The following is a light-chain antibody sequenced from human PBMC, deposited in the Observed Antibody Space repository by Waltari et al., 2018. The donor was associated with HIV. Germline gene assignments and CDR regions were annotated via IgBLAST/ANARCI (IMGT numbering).Light chain of an antibody. CDR1: SGSIASHY. J-gene: IGLJ3*02. CDR3: QSYDNTNWV. V-gene: IGLV6-57*01. CDR2: EDN. Sequence: NFMLTQAHSVSESPGKTVTISCTRSSGSIASHYVQWYQQRPGSSPKMMIYEDNQRPSGVPDRFSGSIDSSSNSASLTISGLKTEDEADYYCQSYDNTNWVFGGGTKVTVL.